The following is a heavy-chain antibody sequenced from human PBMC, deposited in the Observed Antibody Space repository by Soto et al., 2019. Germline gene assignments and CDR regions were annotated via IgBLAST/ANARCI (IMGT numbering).Heavy chain of an antibody. Sequence: GGSLRLSCAASGFTFNTYNMNWVRQAPGKGLEWVSYITASSSTIYYADSVKGRFTISRDNSKNTLYLQMNSLRAEDTAVYYCEKALPYCGGDCYPINWGQGTLVTVYS. CDR1: GFTFNTYN. CDR2: ITASSSTI. V-gene: IGHV3-48*01. D-gene: IGHD2-21*02. J-gene: IGHJ4*02. CDR3: EKALPYCGGDCYPIN.